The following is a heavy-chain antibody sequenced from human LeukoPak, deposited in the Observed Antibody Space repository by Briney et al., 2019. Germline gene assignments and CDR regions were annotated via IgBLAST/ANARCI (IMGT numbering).Heavy chain of an antibody. D-gene: IGHD3-3*01. CDR2: ISGSGGST. Sequence: GGSLRLSCAASGFTFSSYAMSWVRQAPGKGLEWVSAISGSGGSTYYADSVKGRFTISRDNSKKPLYLQMNSLRAEDTAVYYCAKDMITIFGVVTPHDAFDIWGQGTMVTVSS. V-gene: IGHV3-23*01. J-gene: IGHJ3*02. CDR3: AKDMITIFGVVTPHDAFDI. CDR1: GFTFSSYA.